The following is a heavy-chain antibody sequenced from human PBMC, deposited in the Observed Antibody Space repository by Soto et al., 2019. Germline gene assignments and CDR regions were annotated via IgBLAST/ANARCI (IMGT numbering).Heavy chain of an antibody. D-gene: IGHD6-19*01. J-gene: IGHJ6*02. CDR3: ASMTNLKRAGWYFYYGLDV. CDR2: INWNSATV. CDR1: GFTFDDYA. Sequence: EVQLVESGGDLVQPGRSLRLSCAASGFTFDDYAMHWVRQVPGKGLEWVSGINWNSATVGYADSVKGRFTISRDTARNSRYLQMNSLRAEDTALYYCASMTNLKRAGWYFYYGLDVWGQGTTVTVSS. V-gene: IGHV3-9*01.